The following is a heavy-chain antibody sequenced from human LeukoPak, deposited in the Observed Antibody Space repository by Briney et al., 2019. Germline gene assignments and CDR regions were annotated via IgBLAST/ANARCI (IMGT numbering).Heavy chain of an antibody. Sequence: PGGSLRLSCAASRFTFTKYWMAWVRQAPGKGLEWVSYISSSSSTIYFADSVKGRFTISRDNAKNALYLQMNSLRAEDTAVYFCARDLGCSSSSCYSGDYYGMDVWGQGTTVTVSS. V-gene: IGHV3-48*01. CDR3: ARDLGCSSSSCYSGDYYGMDV. D-gene: IGHD2-2*02. J-gene: IGHJ6*02. CDR2: ISSSSSTI. CDR1: RFTFTKYW.